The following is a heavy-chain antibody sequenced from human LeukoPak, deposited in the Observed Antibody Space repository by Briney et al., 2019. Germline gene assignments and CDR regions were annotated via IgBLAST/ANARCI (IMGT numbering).Heavy chain of an antibody. CDR3: GRIPAAGSLKGSFDI. V-gene: IGHV5-51*01. CDR2: IYPGDSDT. Sequence: GESLKISCEVYGYSFTSYWIGWVRQMPGKGLEWMGIIYPGDSDTTYSPSFQGQVTISADKSISTAYLQWSSLKASDSAMYYCGRIPAAGSLKGSFDIWGQGTMVTVSP. J-gene: IGHJ3*02. D-gene: IGHD6-13*01. CDR1: GYSFTSYW.